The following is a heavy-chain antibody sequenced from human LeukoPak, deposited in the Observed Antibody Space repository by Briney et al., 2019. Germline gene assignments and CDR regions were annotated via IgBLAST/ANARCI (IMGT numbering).Heavy chain of an antibody. CDR2: INPNSGGT. Sequence: ASVTVSFTASGYTVTVYDMHWVRQAHGPGHEWMGWINPNSGGTNYAQKLQGRVTMTRDTSISTAYMELSRLRSDDTAVYYCAREIDSSRSRWFDPWGQGTLVTVSS. CDR1: GYTVTVYD. J-gene: IGHJ5*02. D-gene: IGHD6-13*01. V-gene: IGHV1-2*02. CDR3: AREIDSSRSRWFDP.